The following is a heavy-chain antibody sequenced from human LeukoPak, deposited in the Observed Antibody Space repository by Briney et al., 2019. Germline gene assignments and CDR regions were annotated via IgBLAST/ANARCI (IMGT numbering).Heavy chain of an antibody. D-gene: IGHD3-9*01. J-gene: IGHJ6*02. V-gene: IGHV1-3*01. CDR2: INAGNGNT. Sequence: ASVKVSCKASGYTFTSYGISWVRQAPGQRLEWMGWINAGNGNTKYSQKFQGRVTITRDTSASTAYMELSSLRSEDTAVYYCARDLGPLRYFDWLSDYYYYGMDVWGQGTTVTVSS. CDR1: GYTFTSYG. CDR3: ARDLGPLRYFDWLSDYYYYGMDV.